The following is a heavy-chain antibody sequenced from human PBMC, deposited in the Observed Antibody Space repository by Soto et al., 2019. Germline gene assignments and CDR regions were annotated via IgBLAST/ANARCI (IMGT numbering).Heavy chain of an antibody. CDR2: IRSKAYGGTT. Sequence: GGSLRLSCTASGFTFGDYAMSWFRQAPGKGLEWVGFIRSKAYGGTTEYAASVKGRFTISRDDSKSIAYLQMNSLKTEDTAVYYCTKEQYYDFGVVIRDFDYWGQGTLVTVSS. D-gene: IGHD3-3*01. CDR1: GFTFGDYA. CDR3: TKEQYYDFGVVIRDFDY. J-gene: IGHJ4*02. V-gene: IGHV3-49*03.